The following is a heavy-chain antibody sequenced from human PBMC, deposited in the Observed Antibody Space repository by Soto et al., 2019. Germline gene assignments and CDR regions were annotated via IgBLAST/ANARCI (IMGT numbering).Heavy chain of an antibody. CDR1: GYTFTGYY. CDR3: ATTRVGPCSSSICFSGIFDGMDV. CDR2: INPNSGGT. V-gene: IGHV1-2*02. Sequence: ASVKVSCKASGYTFTGYYMHWVRQAPGQGLEWMGWINPNSGGTNYAQKFQGRVAMTRDTSISTAYMELSRLRSDDTAVYYCATTRVGPCSSSICFSGIFDGMDVWGQGTTVTVSS. D-gene: IGHD2-2*01. J-gene: IGHJ6*02.